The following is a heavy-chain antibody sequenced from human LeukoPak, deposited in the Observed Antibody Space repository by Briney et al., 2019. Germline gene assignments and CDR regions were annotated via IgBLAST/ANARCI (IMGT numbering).Heavy chain of an antibody. CDR1: GFTFGDYA. Sequence: PGGSLRLSCTASGFTFGDYAMSWVRQAPGKGLEWIGEINHRGSTNYNPSLKSRVTISIDTSKNQFSLNLISVTAADTAVYYCARLSGLFYYYYMDVWGKGTTVTISS. CDR2: INHRGST. D-gene: IGHD2-15*01. CDR3: ARLSGLFYYYYMDV. V-gene: IGHV4-34*01. J-gene: IGHJ6*03.